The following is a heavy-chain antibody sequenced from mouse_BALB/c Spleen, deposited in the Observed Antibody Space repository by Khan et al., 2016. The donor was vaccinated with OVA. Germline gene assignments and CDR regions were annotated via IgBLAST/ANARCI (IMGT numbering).Heavy chain of an antibody. J-gene: IGHJ3*01. CDR3: ARVDYGYGFAY. CDR1: GFTFTDYY. CDR2: IRKKASGYTT. V-gene: IGHV7-3*02. D-gene: IGHD1-2*01. Sequence: EVELVESGGGLVQPGGSLRLSCATSGFTFTDYYMNWVRQPPGKALEWLGFIRKKASGYTTAYRPSVKGRFTISRDNSQSILYLQSNTLRAEDSATYYCARVDYGYGFAYWGQGTLVTVSA.